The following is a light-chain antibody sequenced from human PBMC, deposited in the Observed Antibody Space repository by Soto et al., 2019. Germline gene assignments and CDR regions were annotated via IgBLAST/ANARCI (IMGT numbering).Light chain of an antibody. J-gene: IGKJ1*01. CDR2: VAS. CDR3: LQDYNYPWT. CDR1: RYIRTA. Sequence: IQMTQSPSSLSASVGDRVTITCRASRYIRTALSWYQHRPGQAPKVLICVASSLQSGVPSRFSGSGYGTDFTLTISSLQPEDCATYYCLQDYNYPWTFGQGTKVEIK. V-gene: IGKV1-6*01.